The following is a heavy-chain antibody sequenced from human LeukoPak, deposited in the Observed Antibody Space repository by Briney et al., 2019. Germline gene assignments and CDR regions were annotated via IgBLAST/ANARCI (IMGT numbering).Heavy chain of an antibody. J-gene: IGHJ4*02. CDR2: IGTADDT. V-gene: IGHV3-13*01. Sequence: GGSLRLSCAASGFTFRSHDIHWVRQTTGKGLEWVSAIGTADDTYYSGSVKGRFTISRENAKNSLYLQMNSLRAGDTAVYYCARAAAAGKGFDYWGQGTLVTVSS. CDR1: GFTFRSHD. D-gene: IGHD6-13*01. CDR3: ARAAAAGKGFDY.